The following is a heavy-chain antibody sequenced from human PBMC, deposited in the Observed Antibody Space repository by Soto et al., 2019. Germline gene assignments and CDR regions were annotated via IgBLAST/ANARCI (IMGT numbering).Heavy chain of an antibody. CDR3: ARVSGSSSRVDWFDP. CDR1: GSTFSSYA. J-gene: IGHJ5*02. Sequence: ASVKVSCKASGSTFSSYAISWVRQAPGQGLEWMGGIIPIFGTANYAQKFQGRVTITADESTSTAYMELSSLRSEDTAVYYCARVSGSSSRVDWFDPWGQGTLVTVSS. V-gene: IGHV1-69*13. CDR2: IIPIFGTA. D-gene: IGHD6-6*01.